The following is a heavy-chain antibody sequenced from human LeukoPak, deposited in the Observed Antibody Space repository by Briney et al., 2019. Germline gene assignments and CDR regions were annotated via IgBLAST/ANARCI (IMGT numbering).Heavy chain of an antibody. CDR2: ISGSGGGT. D-gene: IGHD3-22*01. Sequence: TGGSLRLSCAAAGFTFSSYGMSWVRPAPGKGPEWVTGISGSGGGTFYADSVKGRFTISRDNSKNTLYLQMNSLRAEDTAVYYCAKVISGYSYQPFDYWGQGTLVTVSS. V-gene: IGHV3-23*01. J-gene: IGHJ4*02. CDR3: AKVISGYSYQPFDY. CDR1: GFTFSSYG.